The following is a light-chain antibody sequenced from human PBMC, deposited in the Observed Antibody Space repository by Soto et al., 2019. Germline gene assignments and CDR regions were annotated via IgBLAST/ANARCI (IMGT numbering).Light chain of an antibody. CDR3: ATWDDDLYTPI. Sequence: QSALTQPASVSGSPGQSITIYCTGSSSDIGGYKYVSWYQQHPGKAPKLLIYNNNQRPSGVPDRFSGSKSGTSASLAITGLRSDDEADYYCATWDDDLYTPIIGGGTKVTVL. V-gene: IGLV2-14*03. CDR1: SSDIGGYKY. J-gene: IGLJ2*01. CDR2: NNN.